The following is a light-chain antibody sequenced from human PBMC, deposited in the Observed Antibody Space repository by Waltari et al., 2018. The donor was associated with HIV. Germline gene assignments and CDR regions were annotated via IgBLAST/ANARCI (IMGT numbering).Light chain of an antibody. Sequence: SSELTQDPAVSVALGQTVRITCQGDSLGNYYARWCRQNPGQAPIVVIHDGNQRSSGSPDRCSGSSAGDTASLTITGAQAQDEADYFCYSRDNTGYHWVFGGGTKLTVL. CDR3: YSRDNTGYHWV. J-gene: IGLJ3*02. V-gene: IGLV3-19*01. CDR1: SLGNYY. CDR2: DGN.